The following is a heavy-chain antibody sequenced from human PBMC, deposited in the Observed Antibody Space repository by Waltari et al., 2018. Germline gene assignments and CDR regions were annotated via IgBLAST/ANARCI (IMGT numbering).Heavy chain of an antibody. CDR1: GYDFTYYT. V-gene: IGHV7-4-1*02. J-gene: IGHJ4*02. CDR3: ARTGGGATY. CDR2: INTNTGDP. Sequence: QVQLVQSGSELKNPGASVQVSCQASGYDFTYYTINWVRQAPGQGLEWMGRINTNTGDPIYVQDFTGRFVFSLDTSVRTAYLQISSLQPEDTAIYYCARTGGGATYWGQGTLLTVSS. D-gene: IGHD6-25*01.